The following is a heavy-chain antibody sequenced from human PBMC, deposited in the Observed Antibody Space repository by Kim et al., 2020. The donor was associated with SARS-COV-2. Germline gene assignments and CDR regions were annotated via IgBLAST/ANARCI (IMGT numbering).Heavy chain of an antibody. J-gene: IGHJ6*02. CDR3: ARDPGIPLELGYYGMDV. Sequence: GGSLRLSCAASGFTFSSYWMHWVRQAPGKGLVWVSRINSDGSSTSYADSVKGRFTISRDNAKNTLYLQKNSLRAEDTAVYYCARDPGIPLELGYYGMDVWGQGTTVTVSS. CDR1: GFTFSSYW. V-gene: IGHV3-74*01. CDR2: INSDGSST. D-gene: IGHD5-18*01.